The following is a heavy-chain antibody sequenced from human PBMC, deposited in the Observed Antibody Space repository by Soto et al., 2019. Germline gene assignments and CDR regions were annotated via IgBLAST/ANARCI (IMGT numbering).Heavy chain of an antibody. CDR2: ISYDGSNK. CDR3: ATHWRQLVDY. Sequence: QVQLVESGGGVVQPGRSLRLSCAASGFTFSSYGMHWVRQAPGKGLEWVAVISYDGSNKYYADSVKGRFTISRDNSKNTLYLQMNILRAEDTAVYYCATHWRQLVDYWGQGTLVTVSS. CDR1: GFTFSSYG. J-gene: IGHJ4*02. V-gene: IGHV3-30*03. D-gene: IGHD6-13*01.